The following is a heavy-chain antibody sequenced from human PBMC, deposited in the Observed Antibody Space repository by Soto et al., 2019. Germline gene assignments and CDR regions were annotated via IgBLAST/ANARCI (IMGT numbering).Heavy chain of an antibody. D-gene: IGHD3-10*01. J-gene: IGHJ6*02. V-gene: IGHV3-30*03. Sequence: QVQLVESGGGVVQPGRSLRLSCAASGFTFSSYGMHWVRQAPGKGLEWVAVISYDGSNKYYADSVKGRFTIPRDNSKNTLYLQMNSLRAEDTAVYYCALGRVRGLGGMDVWGQGTTVTVSS. CDR3: ALGRVRGLGGMDV. CDR1: GFTFSSYG. CDR2: ISYDGSNK.